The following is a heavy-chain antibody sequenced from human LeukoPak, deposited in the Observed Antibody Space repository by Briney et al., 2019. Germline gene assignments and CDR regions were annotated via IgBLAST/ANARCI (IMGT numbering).Heavy chain of an antibody. CDR3: TRNVYWRFDY. D-gene: IGHD1-26*01. CDR1: GFTFSDYY. V-gene: IGHV3-11*03. Sequence: GGSLRLSCAASGFTFSDYYMSWIRQAPGKGLEWVSYISSSSSYTNYADPVKGRFTISRDNAKNSLYLHMNSLRAEDTAVYYCTRNVYWRFDYWGQGTLVSVSS. J-gene: IGHJ4*02. CDR2: ISSSSSYT.